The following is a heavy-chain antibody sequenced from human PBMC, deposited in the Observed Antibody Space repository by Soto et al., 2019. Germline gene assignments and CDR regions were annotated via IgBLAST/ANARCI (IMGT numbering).Heavy chain of an antibody. CDR3: ARRGYDYGGPPWAFDI. Sequence: QVQLVQSGAEVKKPGSSVKVSCKASGGTFSSYTISWVRQAPGQGLEWMGRIIPILGIANYAQKFQGRVTITADKSTSTAYMELSSLRAEDTAVYYCARRGYDYGGPPWAFDIWGQGTMVTVSS. D-gene: IGHD4-17*01. CDR1: GGTFSSYT. V-gene: IGHV1-69*02. J-gene: IGHJ3*02. CDR2: IIPILGIA.